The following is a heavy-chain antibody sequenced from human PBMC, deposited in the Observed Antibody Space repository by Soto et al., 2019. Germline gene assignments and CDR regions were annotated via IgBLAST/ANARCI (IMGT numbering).Heavy chain of an antibody. Sequence: SETLSLTCTVSRGSISSSLYYWGWIRQPPGKGLEWIGSIYYSGSTYYNTSLKSRVTISVDTSKNQFSLKLSSVTAADTAVYYCASQLCTGGSCNLNRFDYWAQGTLVTVSS. CDR1: RGSISSSLYY. J-gene: IGHJ4*02. D-gene: IGHD2-15*01. V-gene: IGHV4-39*01. CDR3: ASQLCTGGSCNLNRFDY. CDR2: IYYSGST.